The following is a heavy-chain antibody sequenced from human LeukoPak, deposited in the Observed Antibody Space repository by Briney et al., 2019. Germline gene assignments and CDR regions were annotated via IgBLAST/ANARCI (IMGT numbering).Heavy chain of an antibody. D-gene: IGHD3-22*01. Sequence: SVKVSCKASGGTFSSYAISWVRQAPGQGLEWMGGIIPIFVTANYVQKFQGRVTITADESTSTAYMELSSLRSEDTAVYYCARAHCSSTSCYLDYYDSSGYYYPGAFDIWGQGTMVTVSS. V-gene: IGHV1-69*13. CDR1: GGTFSSYA. CDR2: IIPIFVTA. CDR3: ARAHCSSTSCYLDYYDSSGYYYPGAFDI. J-gene: IGHJ3*02.